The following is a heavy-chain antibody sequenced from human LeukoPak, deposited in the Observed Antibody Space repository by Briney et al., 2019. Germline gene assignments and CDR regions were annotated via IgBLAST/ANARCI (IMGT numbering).Heavy chain of an antibody. CDR1: GSSFTSYW. J-gene: IGHJ4*02. CDR3: ARQGIAGDY. CDR2: IYPGDSDT. V-gene: IGHV5-51*01. D-gene: IGHD6-13*01. Sequence: GASLQISCQGSGSSFTSYWIGWVRQLPGKGLEWMGIIYPGDSDTRYSPSFQGQVTISADKSTSTAYLQWSSLKASDTAMYYCARQGIAGDYWGQGTLVTVSS.